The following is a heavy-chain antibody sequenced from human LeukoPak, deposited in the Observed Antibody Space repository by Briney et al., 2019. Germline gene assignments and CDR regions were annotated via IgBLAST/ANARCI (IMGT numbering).Heavy chain of an antibody. CDR1: GGSLSSYY. CDR2: ISTSGSA. D-gene: IGHD3-3*01. J-gene: IGHJ3*02. V-gene: IGHV4-4*07. CDR3: ARYQSGAFDI. Sequence: SETLSLTCTVSGGSLSSYYWSWIRQPAGKGPEWIGRISTSGSATYNPSLKSRVTTSVDTSKNQFSLEVSSVTAADTAVYYCARYQSGAFDIWGQGTMVTVSS.